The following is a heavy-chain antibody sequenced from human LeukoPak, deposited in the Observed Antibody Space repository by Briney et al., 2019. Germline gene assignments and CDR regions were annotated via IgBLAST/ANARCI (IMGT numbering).Heavy chain of an antibody. J-gene: IGHJ4*02. D-gene: IGHD2-15*01. V-gene: IGHV4-59*08. CDR2: IYYSGST. CDR3: ARHYYYCSGGSCSSSVFDY. Sequence: SETLSLTCTVSGGSISSYYWSWIRRPPGKGLEWIGYIYYSGSTNYNPSLKSRVTISVDTSKNQFSLKLSSVTAADTAVYYCARHYYYCSGGSCSSSVFDYWGQGTLVTVSS. CDR1: GGSISSYY.